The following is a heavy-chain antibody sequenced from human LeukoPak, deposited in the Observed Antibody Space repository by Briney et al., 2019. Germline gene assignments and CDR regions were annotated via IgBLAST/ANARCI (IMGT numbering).Heavy chain of an antibody. D-gene: IGHD6-6*01. V-gene: IGHV1-18*01. CDR2: ISACNGNT. CDR1: GYTFTSYG. J-gene: IGHJ5*02. CDR3: ARASVGGSSYYNWFDP. Sequence: ASVKVSCKASGYTFTSYGISWVRQAPGQGLEWMGWISACNGNTNYAQKLQGRVTMTTDTSTSTAYMELRSLRSDDTAVYYCARASVGGSSYYNWFDPWGQGTLVTVSS.